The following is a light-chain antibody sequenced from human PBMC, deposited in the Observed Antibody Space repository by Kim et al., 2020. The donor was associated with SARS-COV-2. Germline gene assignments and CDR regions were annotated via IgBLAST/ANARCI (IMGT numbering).Light chain of an antibody. CDR1: QDTINY. V-gene: IGKV1-33*01. CDR2: DAS. Sequence: SAFVGDRISITCQASQDTINYLSWYQQRPGTAPKLLIYDASTLHVGVPSRFSGSGYGTEFTLTITGLQAEDIGTYFCQQYKEFPITFGQGTKLEI. J-gene: IGKJ2*01. CDR3: QQYKEFPIT.